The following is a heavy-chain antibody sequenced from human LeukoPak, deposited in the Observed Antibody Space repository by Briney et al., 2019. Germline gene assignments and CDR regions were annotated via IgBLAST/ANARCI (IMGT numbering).Heavy chain of an antibody. V-gene: IGHV3-23*01. CDR3: AKEAAAILWHYYYYMDV. Sequence: GGSLRLSCVASGFTFSSYAMSWVRQAPGKGLEWVSAISGSGGSTYYADSVKGRFTISRDKSKNTLYLQMNSLRAEDTAVYYCAKEAAAILWHYYYYMDVWGKGTTVAVSS. CDR2: ISGSGGST. CDR1: GFTFSSYA. D-gene: IGHD2-2*01. J-gene: IGHJ6*03.